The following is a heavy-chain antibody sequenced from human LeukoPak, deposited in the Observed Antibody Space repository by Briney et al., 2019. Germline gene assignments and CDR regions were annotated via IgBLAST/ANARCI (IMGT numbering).Heavy chain of an antibody. Sequence: PGGSLRLSCAASGFTFSRYSMNWVRQAPGKGLEWVSYVSSSSSTIYYGGSVRGRFTVSRDNANNLLYLQMNSLRAEDTAVYYCAGGESEYTSSGDFAYWGQGTLATVSS. D-gene: IGHD6-6*01. CDR2: VSSSSSTI. CDR1: GFTFSRYS. J-gene: IGHJ4*02. CDR3: AGGESEYTSSGDFAY. V-gene: IGHV3-48*01.